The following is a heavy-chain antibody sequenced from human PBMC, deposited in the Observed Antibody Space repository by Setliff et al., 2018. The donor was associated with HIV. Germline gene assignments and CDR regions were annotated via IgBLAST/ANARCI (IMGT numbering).Heavy chain of an antibody. CDR2: IYYSGST. CDR3: ARDSVVKPGGMDV. J-gene: IGHJ6*02. CDR1: GGSISSGDYY. Sequence: SETLSLTCTVSGGSISSGDYYWSWIRQPPGKSLEWIGYIYYSGSTYYNPSLTSRVTISVDTSKNQFSLKLSSVTAADTAVYYCARDSVVKPGGMDVWGQGTTFTVSS. V-gene: IGHV4-30-4*08. D-gene: IGHD2-15*01.